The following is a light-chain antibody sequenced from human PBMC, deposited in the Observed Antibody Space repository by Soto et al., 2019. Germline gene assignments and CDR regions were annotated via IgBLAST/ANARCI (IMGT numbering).Light chain of an antibody. Sequence: EILMTQSPGTLSVSPGERATLSCRASQSVSSNLAWYQQKPGQAPRLLIYGASTRATGIPARSSGSGSGTEFTLTISSLQSEDFAVYYCQQYNNWPRVFGQGTKLEIK. CDR1: QSVSSN. V-gene: IGKV3-15*01. CDR2: GAS. CDR3: QQYNNWPRV. J-gene: IGKJ2*01.